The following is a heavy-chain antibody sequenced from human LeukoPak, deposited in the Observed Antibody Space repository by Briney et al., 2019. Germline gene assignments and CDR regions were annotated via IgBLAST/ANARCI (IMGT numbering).Heavy chain of an antibody. D-gene: IGHD2-21*01. Sequence: AGGSLRLSCAASGFTLSSYAMSWVRQAPGKGLEWVSAISVSGNTYHADSVKGRFTISRDSSKNTLYLQMNRLRAEDAAVYYCAKAPVTTCSGAYCYPFDYWGQGTLVTDSS. J-gene: IGHJ4*02. CDR2: ISVSGNT. CDR3: AKAPVTTCSGAYCYPFDY. V-gene: IGHV3-23*01. CDR1: GFTLSSYA.